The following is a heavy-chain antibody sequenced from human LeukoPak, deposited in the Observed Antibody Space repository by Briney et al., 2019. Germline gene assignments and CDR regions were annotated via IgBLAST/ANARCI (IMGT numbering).Heavy chain of an antibody. CDR1: GGSISSSSYY. V-gene: IGHV4-39*01. Sequence: SETLSFTCTVSGGSISSSSYYWGWIRQPPGKGLEWIGSIYYSGSTYYNPSLKSRVTISVDTSKNQFSLKLSSVTAADTAVYYCARLYDFPNWFDPWGQGTLVTVSS. J-gene: IGHJ5*02. CDR2: IYYSGST. CDR3: ARLYDFPNWFDP. D-gene: IGHD3-3*01.